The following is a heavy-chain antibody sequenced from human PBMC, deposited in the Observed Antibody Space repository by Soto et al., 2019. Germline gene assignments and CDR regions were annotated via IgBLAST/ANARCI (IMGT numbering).Heavy chain of an antibody. Sequence: SEILSLTCTVSGGSISSSSYYWGWIRQPPGKGLEWIGSIYYSGSTYYNPSLKSRVTISVDTSKSQFSLKLSSVTAADTAVYYCARCYCSSTSCYQDYYYYMDVWGKGTTVTVSS. D-gene: IGHD2-2*01. J-gene: IGHJ6*03. CDR2: IYYSGST. V-gene: IGHV4-39*01. CDR1: GGSISSSSYY. CDR3: ARCYCSSTSCYQDYYYYMDV.